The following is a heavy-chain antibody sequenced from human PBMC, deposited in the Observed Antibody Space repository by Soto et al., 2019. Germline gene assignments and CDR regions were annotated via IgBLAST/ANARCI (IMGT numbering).Heavy chain of an antibody. CDR3: ARGGVANSSGWKNWFDP. D-gene: IGHD3-22*01. J-gene: IGHJ5*02. Sequence: QVQLVQSGAEVKKPGSSVKVSCKASGGTFSSYAISWVRQAPGQGLEWMGGIIPIFGTANYAQKFQGRVTITADESTSTVYMELSSLRSEDTAVYYCARGGVANSSGWKNWFDPWGQGTLVTVSS. V-gene: IGHV1-69*01. CDR2: IIPIFGTA. CDR1: GGTFSSYA.